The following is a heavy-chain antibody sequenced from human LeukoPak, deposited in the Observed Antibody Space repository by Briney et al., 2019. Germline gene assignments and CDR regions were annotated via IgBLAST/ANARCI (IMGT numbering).Heavy chain of an antibody. CDR1: GYTFTSYG. CDR2: ISAYNGNT. D-gene: IGHD2-2*01. V-gene: IGHV1-18*01. CDR3: ARVMAYCSSTSCHDY. J-gene: IGHJ4*02. Sequence: ASVKVSCKTSGYTFTSYGVSWVRQAPGQGLEWMGWISAYNGNTDYAQTFQGRVTMTTDTSTSTAYMGLRSLRSDDTAMYYCARVMAYCSSTSCHDYWGQGTLVTVSS.